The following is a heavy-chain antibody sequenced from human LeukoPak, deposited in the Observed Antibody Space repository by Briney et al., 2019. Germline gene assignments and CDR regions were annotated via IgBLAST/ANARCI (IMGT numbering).Heavy chain of an antibody. V-gene: IGHV1-46*01. CDR2: INPSGGST. Sequence: ASVKVSCKASGYTFTSYYMHWVRQAPGQGLEWMGIINPSGGSTSYAQKFQGRVTMTRDMSTSTVYMELSSLRSEDTAVYYCARDLTVLRFLEWFQPNYYMDVWDKGTTVTVSS. CDR1: GYTFTSYY. D-gene: IGHD3-3*01. J-gene: IGHJ6*03. CDR3: ARDLTVLRFLEWFQPNYYMDV.